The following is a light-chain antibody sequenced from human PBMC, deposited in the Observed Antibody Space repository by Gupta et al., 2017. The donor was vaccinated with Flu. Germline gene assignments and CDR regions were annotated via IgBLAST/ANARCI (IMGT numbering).Light chain of an antibody. V-gene: IGKV1-5*03. CDR2: KAS. Sequence: DIQMTHSPSTLSASVGDRVTITCRPSQSISSWLAWYQQKPGKANKLLIYKASSLESGVPSRFSGSGSGTEFTLTISSLQPDDFATYYCQQYNSYSTFGQGTKVEIK. CDR1: QSISSW. J-gene: IGKJ1*01. CDR3: QQYNSYST.